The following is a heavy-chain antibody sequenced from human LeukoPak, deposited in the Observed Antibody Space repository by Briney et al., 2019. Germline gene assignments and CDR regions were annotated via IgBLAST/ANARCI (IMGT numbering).Heavy chain of an antibody. CDR1: GYSISSGYY. J-gene: IGHJ4*02. D-gene: IGHD6-19*01. CDR3: VTAAVAGDY. V-gene: IGHV4-38-2*01. Sequence: PSETLSLTCAVSGYSISSGYYWGWIRQPPGKGLEWIGSICHSGSTYYNPSLKSRVTISVDTSKNQFSLKLSSVTAADTAVYYCVTAAVAGDYWGQGTLVTVSS. CDR2: ICHSGST.